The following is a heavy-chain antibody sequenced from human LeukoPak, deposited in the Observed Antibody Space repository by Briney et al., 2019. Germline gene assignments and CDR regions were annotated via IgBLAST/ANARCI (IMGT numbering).Heavy chain of an antibody. J-gene: IGHJ5*02. CDR2: INHSGST. V-gene: IGHV4-34*01. CDR3: ARLIRNYYDSSGPRIDP. D-gene: IGHD3-22*01. CDR1: GGSISSYY. Sequence: SETLSLTCTVSGGSISSYYWSWIRQPPGKGLEWIGEINHSGSTNYNPSLKSRVTISVDTSKNQFSLKLSSVTAADTAVYYCARLIRNYYDSSGPRIDPWGQGTLVTVSS.